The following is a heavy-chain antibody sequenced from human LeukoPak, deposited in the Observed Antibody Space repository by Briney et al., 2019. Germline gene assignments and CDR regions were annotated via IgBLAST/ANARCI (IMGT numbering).Heavy chain of an antibody. V-gene: IGHV4-38-2*01. CDR2: LYHSGST. CDR3: ARSYCGSTSCYRTSYYYMDV. D-gene: IGHD2-2*02. CDR1: GYSISSGYY. J-gene: IGHJ6*03. Sequence: SETLSLTCAVSGYSISSGYYWGWIRQPPGKGLEWIGSLYHSGSTSYNSSLRSRVTISVDTSKNQFSLKLSSVTAADTAVYYCARSYCGSTSCYRTSYYYMDVWGKGTTVTVSS.